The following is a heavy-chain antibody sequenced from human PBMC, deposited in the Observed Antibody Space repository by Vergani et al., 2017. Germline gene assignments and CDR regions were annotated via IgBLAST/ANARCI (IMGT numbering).Heavy chain of an antibody. CDR3: TKGSVYYHDSAGHGYDPYTGFDL. J-gene: IGHJ3*01. D-gene: IGHD5-12*01. Sequence: EVQLVESGGGLVQPGGSLRLSCEASGFILSNYWMTWVRQPPGKGLEWVANIKKDGSDKFYADSVKGRFTISRDNAQNSLFLQMDSLRFEDTAVYFCTKGSVYYHDSAGHGYDPYTGFDLWGQGTLVTVSS. V-gene: IGHV3-7*03. CDR1: GFILSNYW. CDR2: IKKDGSDK.